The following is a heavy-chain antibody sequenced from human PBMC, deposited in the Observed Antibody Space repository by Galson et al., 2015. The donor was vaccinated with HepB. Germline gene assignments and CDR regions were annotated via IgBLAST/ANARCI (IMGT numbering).Heavy chain of an antibody. Sequence: SLRLSCAASGFIFSNYVMTWVRQAPGRGLEWVSTMGISDTNTFYADSVKGRFTISRDNVKNTLYLQMNSLRADDTAMYYCAKGITIFSNGFDLWGQGTLVTVSS. V-gene: IGHV3-23*01. D-gene: IGHD3-3*01. J-gene: IGHJ3*01. CDR2: MGISDTNT. CDR3: AKGITIFSNGFDL. CDR1: GFIFSNYV.